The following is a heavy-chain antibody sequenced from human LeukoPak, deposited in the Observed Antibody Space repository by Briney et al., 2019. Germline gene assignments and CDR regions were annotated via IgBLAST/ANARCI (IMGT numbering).Heavy chain of an antibody. V-gene: IGHV1-18*01. Sequence: ASVKVSCKASSYTFTNYGITWVRQAPGQGLEWMGWISAYKGHTYYAQKFQGRVTLTTDTFTSTAYMELSGLTSDDTAVYYCARPYCSGGSCHDYFDYWGQGTLVTVSS. J-gene: IGHJ4*02. CDR2: ISAYKGHT. CDR1: SYTFTNYG. D-gene: IGHD2-15*01. CDR3: ARPYCSGGSCHDYFDY.